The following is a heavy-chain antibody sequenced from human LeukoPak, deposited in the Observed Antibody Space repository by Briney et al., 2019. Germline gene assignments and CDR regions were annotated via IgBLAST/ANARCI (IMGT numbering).Heavy chain of an antibody. J-gene: IGHJ4*02. CDR2: INIDGRTT. CDR3: TGSKDVG. V-gene: IGHV3-74*01. D-gene: IGHD1-14*01. Sequence: GGSLRLSCAASGPTFSNYWMHWVRHAPGEGLVWVSRINIDGRTTNYADSVKGRFTISRDNAKNTLYLQMNSLRAEDSAVYYCTGSKDVGWGQGTLVTVSS. CDR1: GPTFSNYW.